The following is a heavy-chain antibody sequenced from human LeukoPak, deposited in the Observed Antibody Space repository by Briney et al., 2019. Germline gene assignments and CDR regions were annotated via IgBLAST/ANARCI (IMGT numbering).Heavy chain of an antibody. Sequence: GGSLRLSCAASGFTFSSYGMHWVRQAPGKGLEWVADIWYDGSNKYYADSVKGRFTISRDNSKNTLYLQMNSLRAEDTAVYYCAKGEQWLLDYWGQGTLVTVSS. D-gene: IGHD6-19*01. CDR3: AKGEQWLLDY. CDR2: IWYDGSNK. V-gene: IGHV3-33*06. J-gene: IGHJ4*02. CDR1: GFTFSSYG.